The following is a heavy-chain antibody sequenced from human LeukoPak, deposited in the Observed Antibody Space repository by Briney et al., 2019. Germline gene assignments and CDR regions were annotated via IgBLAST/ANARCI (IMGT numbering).Heavy chain of an antibody. CDR1: GGTFSSYA. CDR3: ARSVRGEETYYYDSSGYYYNWFDP. CDR2: IIPIFGTA. D-gene: IGHD3-22*01. J-gene: IGHJ5*02. V-gene: IGHV1-69*05. Sequence: SVKVSCKASGGTFSSYAISWVRQAPGQGLEWMGGIIPIFGTANYAQKFQGRVTITTDESTSTAYMELSSLRSEDTAVYYCARSVRGEETYYYDSSGYYYNWFDPWGQGTLVTVSS.